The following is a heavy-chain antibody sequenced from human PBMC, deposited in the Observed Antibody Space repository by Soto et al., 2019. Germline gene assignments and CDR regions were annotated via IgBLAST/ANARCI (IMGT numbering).Heavy chain of an antibody. CDR2: INTDGSST. Sequence: EVQLVESGGDLVQPGGSLRLSCAASGFTFSSYWMHWVRQAPGKGLVWVSRINTDGSSTNYADSVKGRFTISRDNAKNTLFLQMNSLRDEDTAVYYCASGSSSTWYNAFDIWGQGTMVTVSS. CDR1: GFTFSSYW. J-gene: IGHJ3*02. D-gene: IGHD6-13*01. CDR3: ASGSSSTWYNAFDI. V-gene: IGHV3-74*01.